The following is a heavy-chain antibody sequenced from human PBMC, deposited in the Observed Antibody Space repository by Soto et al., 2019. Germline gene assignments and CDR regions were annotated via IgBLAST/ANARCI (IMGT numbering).Heavy chain of an antibody. J-gene: IGHJ4*02. V-gene: IGHV3-9*01. Sequence: VQLVESGGGLVKPGRSLRLSCAASGFTFDDYAMHWVRQAPGKGLEWVSGISWNSGSIGYADSVKGRFTISRDNAKNSLYLQMNSLRAEDTALYYCAKGAEANYWGQGTLVTVSS. CDR1: GFTFDDYA. CDR3: AKGAEANY. CDR2: ISWNSGSI. D-gene: IGHD6-25*01.